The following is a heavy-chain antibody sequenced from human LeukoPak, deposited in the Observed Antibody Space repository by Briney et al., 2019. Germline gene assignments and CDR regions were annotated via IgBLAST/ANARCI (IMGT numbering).Heavy chain of an antibody. Sequence: GGSLTLSCAASGFTFSSYAMYWVRQAPGKGREWVSGIFGSGGSTHYADSVKGRFTISRDNSKNTVYLQMNSLRAEDTAVYYCAKTTTVYSSGRFPGWPVDYWGQGTLVTVSS. CDR1: GFTFSSYA. CDR2: IFGSGGST. J-gene: IGHJ4*02. CDR3: AKTTTVYSSGRFPGWPVDY. D-gene: IGHD6-19*01. V-gene: IGHV3-23*01.